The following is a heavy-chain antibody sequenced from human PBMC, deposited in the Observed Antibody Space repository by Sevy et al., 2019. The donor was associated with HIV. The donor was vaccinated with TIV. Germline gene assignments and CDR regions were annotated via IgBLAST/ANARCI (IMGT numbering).Heavy chain of an antibody. CDR2: ISAYNGNT. CDR1: GYTFTSYG. Sequence: ASVKVSCKASGYTFTSYGISWVRQAPGQGLEWMGWISAYNGNTNYAQKLQGRVTMTTDTSTSTAYMELRSLRSDDTAVYYCARDLSGSYHDAFDIWGQGTMVTVSS. D-gene: IGHD1-26*01. CDR3: ARDLSGSYHDAFDI. J-gene: IGHJ3*02. V-gene: IGHV1-18*01.